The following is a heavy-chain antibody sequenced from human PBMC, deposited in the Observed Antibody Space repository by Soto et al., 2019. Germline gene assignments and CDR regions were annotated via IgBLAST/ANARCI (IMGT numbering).Heavy chain of an antibody. D-gene: IGHD3-3*01. CDR2: IYYSGST. CDR3: ARQRSGYYTYYYYYMDV. J-gene: IGHJ6*03. Sequence: SETLSLTCTVSGGSISSYYWSWIRQPPGKGLEWIGYIYYSGSTNYNPSLKSRVTISVDTSKNQFSLKLSSVTAADTAVYYCARQRSGYYTYYYYYMDVWGKGTTVT. V-gene: IGHV4-59*08. CDR1: GGSISSYY.